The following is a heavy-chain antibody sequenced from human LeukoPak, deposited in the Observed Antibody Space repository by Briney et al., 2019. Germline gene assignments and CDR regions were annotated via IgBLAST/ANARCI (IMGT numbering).Heavy chain of an antibody. CDR2: ISYDGSNK. V-gene: IGHV3-30*04. CDR1: GFTFSSYA. CDR3: ATGLNGYRKVDY. Sequence: GGSLRLSCAASGFTFSSYAMHWVRQAPGKGLEWVAVISYDGSNKYYADSVKGRFTISRDNAKNSLYLQMNSLRAEDTAVYYCATGLNGYRKVDYWGQGTLVTVSS. J-gene: IGHJ4*02. D-gene: IGHD3-9*01.